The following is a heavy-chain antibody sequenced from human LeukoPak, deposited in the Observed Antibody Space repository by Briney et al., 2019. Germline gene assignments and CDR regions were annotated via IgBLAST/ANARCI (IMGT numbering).Heavy chain of an antibody. CDR2: ISPYNSNT. Sequence: ASVKVSCKASGYTFTSYGISWVRQAPGQGLEWMGWISPYNSNTYYAQNLQGRVTMTTDTSTSTTYMELSSLRSEDMAVYYCVIRIPGNDYWGQGTRVTVSS. CDR3: VIRIPGNDY. V-gene: IGHV1-18*03. D-gene: IGHD1-14*01. J-gene: IGHJ4*02. CDR1: GYTFTSYG.